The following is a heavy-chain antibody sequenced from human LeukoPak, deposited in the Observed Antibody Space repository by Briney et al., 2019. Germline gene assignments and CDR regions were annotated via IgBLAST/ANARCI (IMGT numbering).Heavy chain of an antibody. Sequence: SETLSLTCTVSGGSISSYYWSWIRQPPGKGLEWIGYIYHSGSTNYNPSLKSRVTISVDTSKNQFSLKLSSVTAADTAVYYCARDQRIAAPSYYYYGMDVWGQGTTVTVSS. J-gene: IGHJ6*02. V-gene: IGHV4-59*01. CDR3: ARDQRIAAPSYYYYGMDV. D-gene: IGHD6-13*01. CDR1: GGSISSYY. CDR2: IYHSGST.